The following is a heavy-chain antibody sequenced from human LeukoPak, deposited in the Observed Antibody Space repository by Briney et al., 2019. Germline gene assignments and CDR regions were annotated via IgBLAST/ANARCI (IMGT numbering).Heavy chain of an antibody. V-gene: IGHV3-30*02. Sequence: GGSLRLSCAASGFTFSSYGMHWVRQAPGKGLEWVAFIRYDGSNKYYADSVKGRFTISRDNSKNTLYLQMNSLRAEDTAVYYCAKAEAQLVPPYYYYYMDVWGKGTTVTVSS. CDR3: AKAEAQLVPPYYYYYMDV. D-gene: IGHD6-6*01. CDR1: GFTFSSYG. J-gene: IGHJ6*03. CDR2: IRYDGSNK.